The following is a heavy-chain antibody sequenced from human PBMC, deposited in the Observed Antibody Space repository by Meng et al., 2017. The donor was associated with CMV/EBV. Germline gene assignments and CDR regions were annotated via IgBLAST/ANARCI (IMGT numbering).Heavy chain of an antibody. Sequence: ASVTVSCQASGYTFTSYDINGVRQATGQGREWMGWMNPNSGNTGYAQQFQGRVTITRNTSISTAYMELRSLRSEDTAVYYCARVGIYYDFWGGSPTGGWFDPWGQGTLVTVSS. D-gene: IGHD3-3*01. V-gene: IGHV1-8*03. CDR1: GYTFTSYD. CDR3: ARVGIYYDFWGGSPTGGWFDP. J-gene: IGHJ5*02. CDR2: MNPNSGNT.